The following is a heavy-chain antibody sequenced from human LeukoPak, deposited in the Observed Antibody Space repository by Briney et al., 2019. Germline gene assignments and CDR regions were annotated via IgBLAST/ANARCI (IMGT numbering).Heavy chain of an antibody. Sequence: PGGSLRLSCAASGFTFSNYAMSWVRQAPGRGLEWVSTITGSGRSTYYADSVKGRFTISRDNSKNTLYVQMNSLRGEDTAVYYCARHYGYLDYWGQGTLVTVSS. CDR2: ITGSGRST. J-gene: IGHJ4*02. CDR3: ARHYGYLDY. D-gene: IGHD4-17*01. CDR1: GFTFSNYA. V-gene: IGHV3-23*01.